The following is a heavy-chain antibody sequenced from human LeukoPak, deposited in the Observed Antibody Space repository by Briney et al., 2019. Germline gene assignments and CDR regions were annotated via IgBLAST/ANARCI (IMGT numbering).Heavy chain of an antibody. V-gene: IGHV3-7*01. D-gene: IGHD5-12*01. CDR3: ARDSPYSDSFAYDY. CDR2: INLDGSEK. Sequence: QAGVSLRLSCAPSGFTFSRYWMSWVRLAPGKGLECVANINLDGSEKYYVDSVKGRFTISRHNAKSSLYLQMRSLRAEDAAVYYCARDSPYSDSFAYDYWGQGTLVTVSS. J-gene: IGHJ4*02. CDR1: GFTFSRYW.